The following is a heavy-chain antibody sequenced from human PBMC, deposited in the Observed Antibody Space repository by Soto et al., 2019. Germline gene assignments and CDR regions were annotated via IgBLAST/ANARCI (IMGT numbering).Heavy chain of an antibody. V-gene: IGHV4-31*03. CDR2: IYYSGST. CDR3: AREGPSSSTTLYYYYMDV. CDR1: GGSISSGGYY. Sequence: SETLSLTCTVSGGSISSGGYYWSWIRQHPGKGLEWIGYIYYSGSTYYNPSLKSRVTISVDTSKNQFSPKLSSVTAADTAVYYCAREGPSSSTTLYYYYMDVWGKGTTVTVSS. J-gene: IGHJ6*03. D-gene: IGHD2-2*01.